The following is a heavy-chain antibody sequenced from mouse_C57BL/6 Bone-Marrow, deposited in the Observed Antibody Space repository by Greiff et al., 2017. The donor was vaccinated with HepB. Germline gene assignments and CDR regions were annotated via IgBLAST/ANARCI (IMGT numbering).Heavy chain of an antibody. V-gene: IGHV5-6*02. CDR2: ISTGGSYT. J-gene: IGHJ3*01. CDR1: GFTFSSYG. Sequence: EVKLVESGGDLVKPGGSLKLSCAASGFTFSSYGMSWVRQTPDKRLEWVATISTGGSYTYYPDSVKGRTTIPRDNATNTPYLQMSRLKSEDTAMYYCGRQPPGTWFAYWGQGTLVTVAA. D-gene: IGHD4-1*01. CDR3: GRQPPGTWFAY.